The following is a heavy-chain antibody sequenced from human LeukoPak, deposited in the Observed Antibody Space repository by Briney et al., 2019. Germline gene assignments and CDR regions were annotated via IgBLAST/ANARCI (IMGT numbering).Heavy chain of an antibody. V-gene: IGHV1-18*01. J-gene: IGHJ3*02. CDR2: ISTYNGNT. CDR3: ARDPSLGLYTGGMEAFDI. D-gene: IGHD3-16*01. Sequence: ASVKVSCKASGYTFTSYAITWVRQAPGQGLEWMGWISTYNGNTNSAQKFQGRVTMTTDTSTSTAYMELRSLRPDDTAVYYCARDPSLGLYTGGMEAFDIWGQGTMVTVSS. CDR1: GYTFTSYA.